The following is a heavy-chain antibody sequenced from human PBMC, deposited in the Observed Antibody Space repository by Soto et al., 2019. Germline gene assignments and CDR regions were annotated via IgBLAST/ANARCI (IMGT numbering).Heavy chain of an antibody. CDR1: GASISSSNC. Sequence: QVQLQESGPGLVKPAETLSLTCTISGASISSSNCWNWVRQPPGKGLEWIGEIFQSGSTNYNPSFKSRVTISMDKPKNQFSLKLSSVTAADTAMYYCAKIAVSGPFDYWGQGILVTVSS. D-gene: IGHD6-19*01. J-gene: IGHJ4*02. V-gene: IGHV4-4*02. CDR3: AKIAVSGPFDY. CDR2: IFQSGST.